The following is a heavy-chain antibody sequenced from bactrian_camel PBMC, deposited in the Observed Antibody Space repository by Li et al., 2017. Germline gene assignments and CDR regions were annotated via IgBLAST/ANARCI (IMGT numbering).Heavy chain of an antibody. CDR1: GFTFSNYW. J-gene: IGHJ6*01. V-gene: IGHV3S1*01. D-gene: IGHD2*01. CDR2: INSAGGST. CDR3: AKSYDYTNWPPLFGY. Sequence: HVQLVESGGGLVQPGGSLRLSCAAPGFTFSNYWMYWVRQAPGKGLEWVSTINSAGGSTYYADSVKGRFAISRDNAKNTVYLQLNSLKTEDMAMYYCAKSYDYTNWPPLFGYWGQGTQVTVS.